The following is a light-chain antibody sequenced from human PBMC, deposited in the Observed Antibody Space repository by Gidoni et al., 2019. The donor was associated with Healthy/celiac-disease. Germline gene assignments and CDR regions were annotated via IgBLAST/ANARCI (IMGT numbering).Light chain of an antibody. V-gene: IGKV3-11*01. CDR1: QSVSSY. CDR3: QQRSKWPSRLT. Sequence: DIVLTQSPATLSLSPGERANLSCRASQSVSSYLAWYQQKPGQAPRLLIYDASNRATGIPARFSGSGSGTDFTLTISSLEPEDFAVYYCQQRSKWPSRLTFGGGTKVEIK. CDR2: DAS. J-gene: IGKJ4*01.